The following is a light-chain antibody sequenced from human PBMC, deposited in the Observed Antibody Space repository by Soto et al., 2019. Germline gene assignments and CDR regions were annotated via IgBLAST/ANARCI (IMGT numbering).Light chain of an antibody. V-gene: IGKV3-15*01. CDR2: GAS. Sequence: IVLTQSPGTLSLSPGERTTLSCRASQSVSSSYLAWYQQRPGQAPRLLISGASTRATGIAARFSGSGSGREFTLTISSLQSEDSALYYCQQYSNWPTFGQGTRLEIK. CDR3: QQYSNWPT. J-gene: IGKJ5*01. CDR1: QSVSSSY.